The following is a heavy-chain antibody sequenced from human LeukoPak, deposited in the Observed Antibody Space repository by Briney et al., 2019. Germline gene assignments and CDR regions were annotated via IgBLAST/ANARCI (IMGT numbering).Heavy chain of an antibody. V-gene: IGHV6-1*01. CDR2: TYYRSKWYY. Sequence: ASQTLSLTCAISGDSVSSNSVSWNWIRQSPSRGLEWLGRTYYRSKWYYDYALSVKSRITVNPDTSKNQFSLQLNSVTPEDTAEYYCARDRPNSSGWTPLDYWGQGTLVTVSS. D-gene: IGHD6-19*01. CDR1: GDSVSSNSVS. CDR3: ARDRPNSSGWTPLDY. J-gene: IGHJ4*02.